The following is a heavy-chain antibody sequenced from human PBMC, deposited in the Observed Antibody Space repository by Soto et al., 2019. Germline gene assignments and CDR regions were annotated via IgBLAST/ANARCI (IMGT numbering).Heavy chain of an antibody. Sequence: ASVKVSCKASGYTFTGYYMHWVRQAPGQGLEWMGYINPNSGGTSYAHKFQGRVAMTRDTSISTAYMELKILRSDDTALYYCAREYYDFWSGSGYWGQGTLVTVPS. CDR3: AREYYDFWSGSGY. J-gene: IGHJ4*02. D-gene: IGHD3-3*01. CDR2: INPNSGGT. V-gene: IGHV1-2*02. CDR1: GYTFTGYY.